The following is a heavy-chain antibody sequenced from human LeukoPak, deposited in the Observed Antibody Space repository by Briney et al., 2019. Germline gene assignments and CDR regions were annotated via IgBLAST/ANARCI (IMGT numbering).Heavy chain of an antibody. Sequence: GGSLRLSCAASGFTFSSYSMNWVRQAPGKELEWVSSISSSSGYIYYGDSVKGRFTISRDNTDNSLYLLMDSPRVEDTAIYYCARGRGYSTSSTDMDVWGRGTTVTVSS. CDR2: ISSSSGYI. J-gene: IGHJ6*02. D-gene: IGHD6-6*01. CDR3: ARGRGYSTSSTDMDV. V-gene: IGHV3-21*01. CDR1: GFTFSSYS.